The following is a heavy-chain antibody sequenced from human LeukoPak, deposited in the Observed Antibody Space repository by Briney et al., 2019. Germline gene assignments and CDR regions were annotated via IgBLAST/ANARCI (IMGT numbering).Heavy chain of an antibody. V-gene: IGHV1-8*01. CDR2: MNPNSGNT. J-gene: IGHJ6*02. D-gene: IGHD3-3*01. CDR3: ARGTTIFGRMDV. CDR1: GYTFTSYD. Sequence: ASVTVSCKASGYTFTSYDINWVRQATGQGLEWMGWMNPNSGNTGYAQKFQGRVTMTRNTSISTAYMELSSLRSEDTAVYYCARGTTIFGRMDVWGQGTTVTVSS.